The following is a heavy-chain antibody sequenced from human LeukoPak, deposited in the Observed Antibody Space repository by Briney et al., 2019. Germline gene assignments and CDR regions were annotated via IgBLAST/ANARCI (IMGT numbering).Heavy chain of an antibody. D-gene: IGHD2/OR15-2a*01. J-gene: IGHJ4*02. CDR2: ISYDGSNK. CDR1: GFTFSNYM. V-gene: IGHV3-30*18. CDR3: AKVDTHFLTQGGYDY. Sequence: GGSLRLSCAASGFTFSNYMMHWVRQAPGKGLEWVAVISYDGSNKYYADSVKGRFTISRDNSKNTLYLQMNSLRAEDTAVYYCAKVDTHFLTQGGYDYWGQGTLVTVSS.